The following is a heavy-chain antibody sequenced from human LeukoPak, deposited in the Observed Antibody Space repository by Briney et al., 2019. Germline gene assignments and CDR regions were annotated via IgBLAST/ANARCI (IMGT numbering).Heavy chain of an antibody. J-gene: IGHJ6*03. CDR1: GFTLTSYD. CDR2: ISYNGGAV. Sequence: GRSLSLSCAASGFTLTSYDMNWVRQAGGQGMGWISYISYNGGAVSYTNSVKGRVTISRDNAKNSLYLQMNSLRAEDTAVYYCARDTLHYYGSGSYNQYYYYYMDVWGKGTTVTISS. CDR3: ARDTLHYYGSGSYNQYYYYYMDV. V-gene: IGHV3-48*03. D-gene: IGHD3-10*01.